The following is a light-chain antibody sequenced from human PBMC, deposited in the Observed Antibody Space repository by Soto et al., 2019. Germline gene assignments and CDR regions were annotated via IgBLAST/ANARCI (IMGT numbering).Light chain of an antibody. V-gene: IGKV3-15*01. CDR1: QSVSSN. CDR3: QQYDNWPLT. Sequence: IVMTQSPVTLSVSPGEIATLSCRASQSVSSNLAWYQQKPGQAPRLLIYAASTTATGTPARFSGSGSGTEFSLTISSLQSEDFVVYYCQQYDNWPLTFGGGTKVEMK. CDR2: AAS. J-gene: IGKJ4*01.